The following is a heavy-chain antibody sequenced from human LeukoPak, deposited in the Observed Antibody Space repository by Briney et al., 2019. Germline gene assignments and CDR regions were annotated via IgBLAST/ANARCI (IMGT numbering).Heavy chain of an antibody. CDR2: ISYDGSNK. V-gene: IGHV3-30-3*01. Sequence: QPGRSLRLSCAASGFTFSSYAMHWVRQAPGKGLEWVAVISYDGSNKYYADSVKGRFTISRDNSKNTLYLQMNSLRAEDTAVYYCAKVRVHSSSWYGTGDYWGQGTLVTVSS. J-gene: IGHJ4*02. CDR3: AKVRVHSSSWYGTGDY. CDR1: GFTFSSYA. D-gene: IGHD6-13*01.